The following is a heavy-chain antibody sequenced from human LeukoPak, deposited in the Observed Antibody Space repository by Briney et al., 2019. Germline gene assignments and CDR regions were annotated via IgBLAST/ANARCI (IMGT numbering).Heavy chain of an antibody. V-gene: IGHV4-61*03. CDR2: VYYSGRT. D-gene: IGHD3-22*01. CDR3: VREASTSYYDSSGYYRQTETFDV. Sequence: SETLSLTCAVSGDSVSSDSYYWHWIRRSPGKGLEWVGFVYYSGRTKYNPSLKSRVAMSIDTSKNHVSLRLRSVTAADTAMYFCVREASTSYYDSSGYYRQTETFDVWGLGTMVTVSS. J-gene: IGHJ3*01. CDR1: GDSVSSDSYY.